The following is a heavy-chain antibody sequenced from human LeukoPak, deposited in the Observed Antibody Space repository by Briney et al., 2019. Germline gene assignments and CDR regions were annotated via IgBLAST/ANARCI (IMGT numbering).Heavy chain of an antibody. CDR3: TKDRRGPAAGTWYFDS. CDR2: ITAIDGRT. Sequence: GGSLSLSCGSSGFTFSSTTMGWVRQAPGRGLEWVSSITAIDGRTYYADSVRGRFTIPRDNSKNTVYLQLNSLRAGDTAIYYCTKDRRGPAAGTWYFDSWGQGTLVTVSS. V-gene: IGHV3-23*01. CDR1: GFTFSSTT. D-gene: IGHD6-13*01. J-gene: IGHJ4*02.